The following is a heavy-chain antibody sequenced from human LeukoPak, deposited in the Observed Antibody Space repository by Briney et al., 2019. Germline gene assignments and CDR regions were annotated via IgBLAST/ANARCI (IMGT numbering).Heavy chain of an antibody. Sequence: GGSLRLSCAASGFTVSSNYMSWVRQAPGKGLEWVSAISGSGGSTYYADSVKGRLTISRDNSKNTLYLQMNSLRAEDTAVYYCAKDRNSNYVESFDYWGQGTLVTVSS. D-gene: IGHD4-11*01. CDR2: ISGSGGST. J-gene: IGHJ4*02. V-gene: IGHV3-23*01. CDR3: AKDRNSNYVESFDY. CDR1: GFTVSSNY.